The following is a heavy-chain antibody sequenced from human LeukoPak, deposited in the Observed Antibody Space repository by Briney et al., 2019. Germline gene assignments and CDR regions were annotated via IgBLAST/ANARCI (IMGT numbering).Heavy chain of an antibody. CDR2: IIPIFGTA. Sequence: GASVKVSCKAFGGTFSSYAISWVGQAAGQGRGWMGGIIPIFGTANYAQKFQGRVTITADKSTSTAYMELSRLRSDDTAVYYCARGGGGWFGELLNDYWGQGTLVTVSS. CDR1: GGTFSSYA. CDR3: ARGGGGWFGELLNDY. V-gene: IGHV1-69*06. D-gene: IGHD3-10*01. J-gene: IGHJ4*02.